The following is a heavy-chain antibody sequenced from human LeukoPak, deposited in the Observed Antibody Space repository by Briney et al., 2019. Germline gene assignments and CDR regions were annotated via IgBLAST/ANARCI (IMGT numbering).Heavy chain of an antibody. CDR3: ARSPTMVRGVIIYDYYFDY. CDR1: GGSISSGGYY. V-gene: IGHV4-31*03. J-gene: IGHJ4*02. D-gene: IGHD3-10*01. Sequence: SETLSLTCTVSGGSISSGGYYWSWIRQHPGKGLGWIGYIYYSGSTYYNPSLKSRVTISVDTSKNQFSLKLSSVTAADTAVYYCARSPTMVRGVIIYDYYFDYWGQGTLVTVSS. CDR2: IYYSGST.